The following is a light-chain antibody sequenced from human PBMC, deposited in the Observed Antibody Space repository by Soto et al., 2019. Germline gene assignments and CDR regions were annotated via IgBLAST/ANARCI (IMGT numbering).Light chain of an antibody. CDR1: QFVSTN. V-gene: IGKV3-15*01. CDR3: QQFNNWPPLT. J-gene: IGKJ4*01. Sequence: EVVMTQSPATLSVSPGERATLSCRASQFVSTNLAWYQQKPGQAPRLLIYSASTRATGLPDRFSGSGSGTEFTLTISSLQSEDFGVYYCQQFNNWPPLTFCGGTKVEIK. CDR2: SAS.